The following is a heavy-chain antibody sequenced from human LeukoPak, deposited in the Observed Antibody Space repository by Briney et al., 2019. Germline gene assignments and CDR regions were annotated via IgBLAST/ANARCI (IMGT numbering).Heavy chain of an antibody. CDR1: GGSFSGYY. J-gene: IGHJ6*02. Sequence: ASETLSLTCAVYGGSFSGYYWSWIRQPPGKGLEWIGEINHSGSTNYNPSLKSRVTISVDTSKNQFSLKLSSVTAADTAVYYCARVYSSGWSYYYYYYSMDVWGQGTTVTVSS. CDR2: INHSGST. CDR3: ARVYSSGWSYYYYYYSMDV. V-gene: IGHV4-34*01. D-gene: IGHD6-19*01.